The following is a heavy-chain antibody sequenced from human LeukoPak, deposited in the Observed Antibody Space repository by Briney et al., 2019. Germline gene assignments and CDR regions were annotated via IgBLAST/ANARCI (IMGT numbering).Heavy chain of an antibody. CDR1: GFTITNAW. Sequence: GGSLRLSCAASGFTITNAWMSWVRQAPGQGLEWLGRIKSKTEGGTTDYAAPVKGRFTISRDDSRNTLYLQMNSLKTEDTAVYYCTRVNYAAFDYWGQGTLVTVSS. J-gene: IGHJ4*02. CDR3: TRVNYAAFDY. V-gene: IGHV3-15*01. D-gene: IGHD3-16*01. CDR2: IKSKTEGGTT.